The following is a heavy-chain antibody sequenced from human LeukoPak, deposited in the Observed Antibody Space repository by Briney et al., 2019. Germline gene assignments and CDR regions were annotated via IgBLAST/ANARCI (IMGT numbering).Heavy chain of an antibody. D-gene: IGHD3-10*01. Sequence: GGSLRLSCAASGFTFSSYSMNWVRQAPGKGLEWVSSISSSSSYIYYADSVKGRFTISRDNAKNSLYLQMNSLRAEDTAVYYCARITSSGSYYFDYWGQGTLVTVSS. CDR3: ARITSSGSYYFDY. J-gene: IGHJ4*02. CDR1: GFTFSSYS. V-gene: IGHV3-21*01. CDR2: ISSSSSYI.